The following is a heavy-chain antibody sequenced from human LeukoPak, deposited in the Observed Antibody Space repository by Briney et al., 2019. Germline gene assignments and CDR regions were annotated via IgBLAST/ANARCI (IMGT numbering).Heavy chain of an antibody. CDR3: ARGPIRWPYYFDY. J-gene: IGHJ4*02. CDR1: SGSISSYY. V-gene: IGHV4-59*08. CDR2: IYYSGST. D-gene: IGHD4-23*01. Sequence: SETLSLTCTVSSGSISSYYWSWIRQPPGKGLEWIGYIYYSGSTNYNPSLKSRVTISVDTSKNQFSLKLSSVTAADTAVYYCARGPIRWPYYFDYGGQGPLVTVSS.